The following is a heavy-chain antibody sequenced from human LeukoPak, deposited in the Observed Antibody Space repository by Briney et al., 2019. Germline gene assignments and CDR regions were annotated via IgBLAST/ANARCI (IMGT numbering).Heavy chain of an antibody. CDR3: ATALNVEMATIEDY. CDR2: INPNSGGT. V-gene: IGHV1-2*02. Sequence: ASVKVSCKASGYTFTGYYMHWVRQAPGQGLEWMGWINPNSGGTNYAQKFQGRVTMTRDTSISTAYMELSSLRSEDTAVYYCATALNVEMATIEDYWGQGTLVTVSS. D-gene: IGHD5-24*01. CDR1: GYTFTGYY. J-gene: IGHJ4*02.